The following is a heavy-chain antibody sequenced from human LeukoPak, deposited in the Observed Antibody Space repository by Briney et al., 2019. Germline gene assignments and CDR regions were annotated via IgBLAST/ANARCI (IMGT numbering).Heavy chain of an antibody. CDR2: IYYSGST. CDR3: ATGYYSSSAVAANFDY. D-gene: IGHD6-6*01. V-gene: IGHV4-30-4*01. Sequence: SETLSLTCAVSGGSISTGDYYWSWIRQPPGRGLEWIGYIYYSGSTYYNPSLKSRVIISVDTSKNQFSLKLNSVTATDTAVYYCATGYYSSSAVAANFDYWGQGILATVSS. CDR1: GGSISTGDYY. J-gene: IGHJ4*02.